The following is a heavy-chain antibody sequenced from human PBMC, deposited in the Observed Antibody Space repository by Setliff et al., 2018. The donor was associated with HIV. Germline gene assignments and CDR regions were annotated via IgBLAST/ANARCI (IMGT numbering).Heavy chain of an antibody. CDR3: AKARLRLANPLGQTDY. V-gene: IGHV3-23*01. CDR1: GFTFSSYA. CDR2: ISGSGGST. Sequence: PGGSLRLSCAASGFTFSSYAMSWVRQAPGKGLEWVSAISGSGGSTYYADSVKGRFTISRDNSKNTLYLQMNSLRAEDTAVYYCAKARLRLANPLGQTDYWGQGTLVTV. D-gene: IGHD5-12*01. J-gene: IGHJ4*02.